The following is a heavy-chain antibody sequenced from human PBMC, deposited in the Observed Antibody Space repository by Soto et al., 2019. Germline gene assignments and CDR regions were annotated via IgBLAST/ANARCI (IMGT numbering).Heavy chain of an antibody. Sequence: GASVNVSCKPSGYTFTSYSMHWVRQAPGQRLEWMGWINAGNGNTKYSQKFQGRVTITRDTSASTAYMELSSLRSEDTAVYYCARTIVAARPSPPRFDPWGQGTLVTVSS. CDR3: ARTIVAARPSPPRFDP. V-gene: IGHV1-3*01. CDR2: INAGNGNT. J-gene: IGHJ5*02. D-gene: IGHD6-6*01. CDR1: GYTFTSYS.